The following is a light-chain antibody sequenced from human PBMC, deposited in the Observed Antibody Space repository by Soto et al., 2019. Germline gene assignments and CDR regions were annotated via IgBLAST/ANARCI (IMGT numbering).Light chain of an antibody. CDR3: QPYNSFSGT. J-gene: IGKJ1*01. CDR1: QGIGNY. CDR2: AAS. V-gene: IGKV1-27*01. Sequence: DIQMTQSPSSLSASVGDRVTISCLASQGIGNYLAWYQQKPGKVPELLMYAASTLQSGVSSRFSGSGSGTQFTLTISSLQPDDFATYYCQPYNSFSGTFGPGTKVDIK.